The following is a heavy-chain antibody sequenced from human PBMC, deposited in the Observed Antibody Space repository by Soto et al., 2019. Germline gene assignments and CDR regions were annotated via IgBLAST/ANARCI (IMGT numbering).Heavy chain of an antibody. J-gene: IGHJ4*02. D-gene: IGHD1-26*01. CDR1: GGSISSYY. CDR2: IYYSGST. Sequence: QVQLQESGPGLVKPSETLSLTCTVSGGSISSYYWSWIRQPPGKGLEWIGYIYYSGSTNYNPSLKSRVTISVDTSKNQFSLKLSSVTAADTAVYYCARGPLLDYWGQGTLVTVSS. V-gene: IGHV4-59*01. CDR3: ARGPLLDY.